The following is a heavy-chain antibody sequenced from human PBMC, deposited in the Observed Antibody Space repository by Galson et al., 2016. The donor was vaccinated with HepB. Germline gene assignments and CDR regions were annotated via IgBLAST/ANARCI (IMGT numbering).Heavy chain of an antibody. D-gene: IGHD2-2*01. Sequence: QAPGQGLEWMGGIIPLFGITNYAQKFQGRVTITADKSTNTAYMELSSLRSEDTAVYYCARGDCTNTTCYSDYWGQGTLVTVSS. V-gene: IGHV1-69*17. J-gene: IGHJ4*02. CDR3: ARGDCTNTTCYSDY. CDR2: IIPLFGIT.